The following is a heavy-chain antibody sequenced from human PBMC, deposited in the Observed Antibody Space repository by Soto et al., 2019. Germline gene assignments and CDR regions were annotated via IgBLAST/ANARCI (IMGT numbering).Heavy chain of an antibody. CDR2: IYFTGNT. CDR3: AGQTFTIAAASYGRSNWFDP. D-gene: IGHD6-25*01. J-gene: IGHJ5*02. V-gene: IGHV4-39*01. CDR1: GGSITSSSHF. Sequence: PLETLSLTCTVSGGSITSSSHFWGWVRQPQGKGLEWIGTIYFTGNTYYTPSLKSRLTMSIDTSKNEFSLRLNSVTAADTAVYYCAGQTFTIAAASYGRSNWFDPWGPGTLVTVSS.